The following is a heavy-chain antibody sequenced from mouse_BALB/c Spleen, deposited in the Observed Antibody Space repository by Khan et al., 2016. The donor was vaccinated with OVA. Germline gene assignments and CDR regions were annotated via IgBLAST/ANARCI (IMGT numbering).Heavy chain of an antibody. CDR1: GYSFTSFW. Sequence: QVQLKQSGAELAKPGASVKMSCKASGYSFTSFWMHWVKQRPGQGLEWIGYINPTSGYTDYNAKFKDRATLSADKSSSTAYMQLSSLTSEDSSVDFCTGDRIDYWGQGTTLTVSS. CDR2: INPTSGYT. CDR3: TGDRIDY. J-gene: IGHJ2*01. V-gene: IGHV1-7*01.